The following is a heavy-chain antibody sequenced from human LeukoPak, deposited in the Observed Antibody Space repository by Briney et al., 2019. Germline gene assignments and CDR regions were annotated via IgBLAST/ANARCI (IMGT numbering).Heavy chain of an antibody. J-gene: IGHJ4*02. CDR1: GFTFSTYA. CDR2: IIRSGGNT. Sequence: GGSLRLSCVVSGFTFSTYAMSWVRQAPGKGLEWVSTIIRSGGNTYYADSVKGRFTISRDISKNTLYLQINSLRAEDTAVYYCARPRTEGAYFDYWGQGAVVTVSS. D-gene: IGHD3/OR15-3a*01. V-gene: IGHV3-23*01. CDR3: ARPRTEGAYFDY.